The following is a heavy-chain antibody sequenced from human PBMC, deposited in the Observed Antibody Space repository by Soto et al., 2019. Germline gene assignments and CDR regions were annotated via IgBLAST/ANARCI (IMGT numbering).Heavy chain of an antibody. J-gene: IGHJ5*02. CDR2: GHHSGST. CDR3: ARAILRWFDP. CDR1: GGSFSGYY. V-gene: IGHV4-34*01. D-gene: IGHD3-16*01. Sequence: SETLSLTCAVYGGSFSGYYWSWIRQPPGKGLEWIGEGHHSGSTNYNPSLKSRVTISVDTSKNQFSLKLSSVTAADTAVYYCARAILRWFDPWGQGTLVTVSS.